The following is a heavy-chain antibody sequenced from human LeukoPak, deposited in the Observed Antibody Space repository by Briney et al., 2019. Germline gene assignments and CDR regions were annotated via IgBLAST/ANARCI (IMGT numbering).Heavy chain of an antibody. Sequence: GGSLRLSCAASGFTFSSYSMNWVRQAPGKGLEWVSSISSSSSYIYYADSVKGRFTISRDNAKNSLYLQMNSLRAEDTAVYYCARESEPYYDFWSGFDYWGQGTLVTVSS. CDR1: GFTFSSYS. D-gene: IGHD3-3*01. V-gene: IGHV3-21*01. CDR2: ISSSSSYI. J-gene: IGHJ4*02. CDR3: ARESEPYYDFWSGFDY.